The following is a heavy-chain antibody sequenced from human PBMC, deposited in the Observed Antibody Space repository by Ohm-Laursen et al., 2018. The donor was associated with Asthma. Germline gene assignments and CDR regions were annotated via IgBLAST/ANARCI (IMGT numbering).Heavy chain of an antibody. CDR3: ARDWNYGGKAPLHY. CDR1: GFNLNEYA. D-gene: IGHD4-23*01. V-gene: IGHV3-30*03. J-gene: IGHJ4*02. CDR2: ISYDGSNK. Sequence: SLRLSCTASGFNLNEYAMHWVRQAPGKGLEWVAVISYDGSNKYYADSVKGRFTISRDNSKNTLYLQMNSLRAEDTAVYYRARDWNYGGKAPLHYWGQGTLVTVSS.